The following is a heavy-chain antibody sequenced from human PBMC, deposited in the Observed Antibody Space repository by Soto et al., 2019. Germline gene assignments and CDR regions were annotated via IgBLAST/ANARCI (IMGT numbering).Heavy chain of an antibody. Sequence: QVQLVESGGGVVQPGRSLRLSCAASGFTFSYYAMHWVRQAPAKGLEWVAVISFDGSVQFYADSVTGRFTISRDNSKNTVDLQMSGLRSEDTALYYCATSLLYNTSGYGPHYWGRGTQVTVSS. D-gene: IGHD3-22*01. CDR3: ATSLLYNTSGYGPHY. CDR2: ISFDGSVQ. J-gene: IGHJ4*02. CDR1: GFTFSYYA. V-gene: IGHV3-30*03.